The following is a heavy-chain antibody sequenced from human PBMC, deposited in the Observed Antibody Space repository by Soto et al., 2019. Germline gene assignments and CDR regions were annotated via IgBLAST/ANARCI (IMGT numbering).Heavy chain of an antibody. CDR2: ITGGGGDT. Sequence: GGSLRLSCAASGFTFSDYAMGGVRQAPGKGLEWFSAITGGGGDTYYADSVQGRFTTSRDNSKNTLYLQMNTLRAEVTAVYYCAKGWSFSGWTYFDYWGQGTLVTVSS. CDR1: GFTFSDYA. V-gene: IGHV3-23*01. J-gene: IGHJ4*02. CDR3: AKGWSFSGWTYFDY. D-gene: IGHD6-19*01.